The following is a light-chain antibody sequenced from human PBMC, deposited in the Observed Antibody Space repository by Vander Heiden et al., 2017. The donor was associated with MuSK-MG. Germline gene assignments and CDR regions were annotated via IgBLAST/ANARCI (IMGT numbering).Light chain of an antibody. CDR1: SPNIGSNY. V-gene: IGLV1-47*01. CDR2: RNN. CDR3: AAWDDSLSGVV. J-gene: IGLJ2*01. Sequence: QSGLTPPPSASGTPGQRVTISCSGSSPNIGSNYVYWYQQLPGTAPKLLIYRNNQRPSGVPDRFSGSKSGTSASLAISGLRSEDEADYYCAAWDDSLSGVVFGGGTKLTVL.